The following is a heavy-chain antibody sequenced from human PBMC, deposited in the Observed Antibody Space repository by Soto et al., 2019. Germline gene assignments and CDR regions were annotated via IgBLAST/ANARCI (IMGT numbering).Heavy chain of an antibody. D-gene: IGHD5-12*01. V-gene: IGHV2-26*01. CDR2: IFSNDEK. CDR3: ARTNVDIVATINFDY. J-gene: IGHJ4*02. Sequence: QVTLKESGPVLVKPTETLTLTCTVSGFSLSNARMGVSWIRQPPGKALEWLAHIFSNDEKSYSTSLKSRLTISKDTSKSQVVLTMTNMDPVDTATYYRARTNVDIVATINFDYWGQGTLVTVSS. CDR1: GFSLSNARMG.